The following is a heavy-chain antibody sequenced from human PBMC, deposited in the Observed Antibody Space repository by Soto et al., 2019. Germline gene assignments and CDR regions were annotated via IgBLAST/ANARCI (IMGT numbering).Heavy chain of an antibody. CDR3: ARGLGDPDFDY. V-gene: IGHV4-34*01. D-gene: IGHD4-17*01. CDR2: INHSGST. CDR1: GGSFSGYY. J-gene: IGHJ4*02. Sequence: SETLSLTCAVYGGSFSGYYWSWIRQPPGKGLEWIGEINHSGSTNYNPSLKSRVTISVDTSKNQFSLKLSSVTAADTAVYYCARGLGDPDFDYWGQGTLVTVSS.